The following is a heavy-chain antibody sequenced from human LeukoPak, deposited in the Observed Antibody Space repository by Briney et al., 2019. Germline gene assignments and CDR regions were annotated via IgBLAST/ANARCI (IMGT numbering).Heavy chain of an antibody. D-gene: IGHD2-15*01. CDR2: IIPIFGTV. Sequence: ASVKVSCKASGGTFSSYAISWVRQAPGQGLEWMGGIIPIFGTVNYAQKFQGRVTITTDESTSTAYMELSSLRSEDTAVYYCASVYCSGGSCYSFWFDPWGQGTLVTVSS. CDR3: ASVYCSGGSCYSFWFDP. J-gene: IGHJ5*02. CDR1: GGTFSSYA. V-gene: IGHV1-69*05.